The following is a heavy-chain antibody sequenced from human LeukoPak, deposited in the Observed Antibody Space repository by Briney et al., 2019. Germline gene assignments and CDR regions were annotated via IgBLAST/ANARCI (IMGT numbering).Heavy chain of an antibody. Sequence: GGSLRLSCAASGFTFSNSAMNWVRQVPGKGLEWVSSIDYDSSHIYYAASVRGRFTISRDSARNSVYLQMNSLRVEDTAVYYCARDPLRYLRVGHYDYWGQGTLVAVSS. CDR1: GFTFSNSA. V-gene: IGHV3-21*01. D-gene: IGHD3-9*01. CDR3: ARDPLRYLRVGHYDY. CDR2: IDYDSSHI. J-gene: IGHJ4*02.